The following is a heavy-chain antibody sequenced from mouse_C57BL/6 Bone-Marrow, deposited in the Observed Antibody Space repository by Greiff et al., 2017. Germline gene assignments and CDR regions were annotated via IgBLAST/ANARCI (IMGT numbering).Heavy chain of an antibody. CDR1: GFTFTSYT. D-gene: IGHD1-1*01. CDR3: ASVALDY. CDR2: INTSCGYT. Sequence: QVQLQQSGAELARPGASVKMSCKASGFTFTSYTMHWVNQRPGQGLEWIGYINTSCGYTKYNQKFKDKATLTADKSSSTAYMQLSSLPAEDSAVYDWASVALDYWGQGTTLTVSS. V-gene: IGHV1-4*01. J-gene: IGHJ2*01.